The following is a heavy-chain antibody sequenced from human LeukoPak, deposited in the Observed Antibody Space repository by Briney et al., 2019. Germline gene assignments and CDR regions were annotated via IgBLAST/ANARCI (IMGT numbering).Heavy chain of an antibody. CDR3: AREDSSGYYEPFDY. V-gene: IGHV4-4*07. J-gene: IGHJ4*02. Sequence: SETLSLTCTVSGGSISSYYWSWIRQPAGKGLEWIGRIYTSGSTNYHPSLKSRVTMSVDTSKNQSSLKLSSVTAADTAVYYCAREDSSGYYEPFDYWGQGTLVTVSS. D-gene: IGHD3-22*01. CDR1: GGSISSYY. CDR2: IYTSGST.